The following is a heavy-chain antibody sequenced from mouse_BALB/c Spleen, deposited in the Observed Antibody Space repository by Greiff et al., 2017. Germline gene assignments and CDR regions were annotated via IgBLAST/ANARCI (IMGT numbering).Heavy chain of an antibody. Sequence: EVKVVESGGGLVKPGGSLKLSCAASGFAFSSYDMSWVRQTPEKRLEWVAYISSGGGSTYYPDTVKGRFTISRDNAKNTLYLQMSSLKSEDTAMYYCARQSYYGSSHVGYYFDYWGQGTTLTVSS. CDR2: ISSGGGST. J-gene: IGHJ2*01. V-gene: IGHV5-12-1*01. CDR1: GFAFSSYD. D-gene: IGHD1-1*01. CDR3: ARQSYYGSSHVGYYFDY.